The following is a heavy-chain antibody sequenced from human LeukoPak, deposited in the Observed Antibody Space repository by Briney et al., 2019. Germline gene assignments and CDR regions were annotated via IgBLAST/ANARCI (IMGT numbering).Heavy chain of an antibody. Sequence: SETLSLTCAVYGGSFSGYYWSWIRQPPGKGLEWIGYIYYSGSTNYNPSLKSRVTISVDTSKNQFSLKLSSVTAADTAVYYCARETGIGAFDIWGQGTMVTVSS. CDR2: IYYSGST. CDR1: GGSFSGYY. J-gene: IGHJ3*02. CDR3: ARETGIGAFDI. D-gene: IGHD1-1*01. V-gene: IGHV4-59*01.